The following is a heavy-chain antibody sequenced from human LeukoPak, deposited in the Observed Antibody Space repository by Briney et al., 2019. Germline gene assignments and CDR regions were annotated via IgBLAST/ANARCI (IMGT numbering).Heavy chain of an antibody. Sequence: GGSLRLSCAASGFTFSSYAMSWVRQAPGKGLEWVSAISGSGGSTYYADSVKGRFTISRDNSKNTLYLQMNSLRAEDTAVYYCARDGFRALRFLEWLPNDAFDIWGQGTMVTVSS. CDR1: GFTFSSYA. V-gene: IGHV3-23*01. CDR3: ARDGFRALRFLEWLPNDAFDI. CDR2: ISGSGGST. D-gene: IGHD3-3*01. J-gene: IGHJ3*02.